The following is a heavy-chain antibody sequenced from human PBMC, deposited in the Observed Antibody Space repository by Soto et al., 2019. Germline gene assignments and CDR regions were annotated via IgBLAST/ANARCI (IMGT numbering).Heavy chain of an antibody. V-gene: IGHV3-30-3*01. Sequence: QVQLVESGGGVVQPGRSLRLSCAASGFTFSSYAMHWVRQAPGKGLEWVAVISYDGSNKYYADSVKGRFTISRDNSKNTLYLQMNSLRAEDKAVYYCARDRPSVYSSGWYGDDAFDIWGQGTMVTVSS. CDR2: ISYDGSNK. J-gene: IGHJ3*02. CDR1: GFTFSSYA. D-gene: IGHD6-19*01. CDR3: ARDRPSVYSSGWYGDDAFDI.